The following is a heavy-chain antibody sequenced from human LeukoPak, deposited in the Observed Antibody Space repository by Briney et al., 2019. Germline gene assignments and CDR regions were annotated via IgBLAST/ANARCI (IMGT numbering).Heavy chain of an antibody. J-gene: IGHJ3*02. CDR3: AKSLSRWEDAFDI. CDR1: GFTLSSYA. CDR2: ISGSGGST. D-gene: IGHD1-26*01. V-gene: IGHV3-23*01. Sequence: GGSLRLSCAASGFTLSSYAMSWVRQAPGKGLEWVSAISGSGGSTYYADSVKGRFTISRDNSKNTLYLQMNSLRAEDTAVYYCAKSLSRWEDAFDIWGQGTMVTVSS.